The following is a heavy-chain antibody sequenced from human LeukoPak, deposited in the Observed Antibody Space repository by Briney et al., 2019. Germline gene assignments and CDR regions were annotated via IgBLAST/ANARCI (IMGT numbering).Heavy chain of an antibody. CDR2: INWNGGST. Sequence: PGGSLRLSCAASGFTFDDYGMSWVRQAPGKGLEWVSGINWNGGSTGYADSVKGRFTISRDNAKNSLYLQMNSLRAEDTAVYYCAKAGKWSYYYYMDVWGKGTTVTISS. D-gene: IGHD1-14*01. CDR3: AKAGKWSYYYYMDV. J-gene: IGHJ6*03. V-gene: IGHV3-20*04. CDR1: GFTFDDYG.